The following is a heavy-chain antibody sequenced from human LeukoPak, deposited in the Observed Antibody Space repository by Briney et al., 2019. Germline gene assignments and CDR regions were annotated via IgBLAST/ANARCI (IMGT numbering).Heavy chain of an antibody. J-gene: IGHJ4*02. CDR1: GYTFTSYD. CDR2: MNPNSGNT. CDR3: ARGSPKSAVRGKIPDY. Sequence: GASVKVSCRASGYTFTSYDINWVRPASGQGFEWMGWMNPNSGNTGYAQKFQGRVSLTTNTSTTTAYMELSSLRSEDTAVYYCARGSPKSAVRGKIPDYWGQGTLVTVSP. D-gene: IGHD4-17*01. V-gene: IGHV1-8*01.